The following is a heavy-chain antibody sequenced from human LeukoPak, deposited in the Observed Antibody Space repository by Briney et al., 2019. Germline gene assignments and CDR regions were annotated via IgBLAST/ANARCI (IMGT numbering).Heavy chain of an antibody. Sequence: GGSLRLSCAASGFTFSSYSMNWVRQAPGKGLEWVSAISGSGGSTYYADSVKGRFTISRDNSKNTLYLQMNSLRAEDTAVYYCAKDAYYYDSSGYLSPSGYWGQGTLVTVSS. J-gene: IGHJ4*02. V-gene: IGHV3-23*01. CDR1: GFTFSSYS. CDR3: AKDAYYYDSSGYLSPSGY. D-gene: IGHD3-22*01. CDR2: ISGSGGST.